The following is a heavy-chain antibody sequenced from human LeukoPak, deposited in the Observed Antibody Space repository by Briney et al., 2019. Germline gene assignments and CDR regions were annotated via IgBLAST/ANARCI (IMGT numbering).Heavy chain of an antibody. CDR3: AKDYYDFWSGYSDAFDI. J-gene: IGHJ3*02. D-gene: IGHD3-3*01. Sequence: GGSLRLSCAASGFTFSSYGMHWVRQAPGKGLEWVAFIRYDGSNKYYADSVKGRFTISRDNSKNTLYLQMNSLRAEDTAVYYCAKDYYDFWSGYSDAFDIWGQGTMVTVSS. CDR2: IRYDGSNK. CDR1: GFTFSSYG. V-gene: IGHV3-30*02.